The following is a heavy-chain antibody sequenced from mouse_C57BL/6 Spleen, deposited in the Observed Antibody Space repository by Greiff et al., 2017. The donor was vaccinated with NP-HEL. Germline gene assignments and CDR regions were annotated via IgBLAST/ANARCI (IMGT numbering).Heavy chain of an antibody. V-gene: IGHV1-82*01. Sequence: VQLQQSGPELVKPGASVKISCKASGYAFSSSWMNWVKQRPGKGLEWIGRIYPGDGDTNYNGKFKGKATLTADKSSSTAYMQLSSLTSEDSAFYFCARGYDYGSSYGWYFDVWGTGTTVTVSS. CDR3: ARGYDYGSSYGWYFDV. J-gene: IGHJ1*03. D-gene: IGHD1-1*01. CDR2: IYPGDGDT. CDR1: GYAFSSSW.